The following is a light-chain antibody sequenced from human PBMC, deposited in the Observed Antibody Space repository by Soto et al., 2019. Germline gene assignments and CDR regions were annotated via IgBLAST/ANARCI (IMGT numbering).Light chain of an antibody. CDR3: SSYTTSTTSV. J-gene: IGLJ2*01. Sequence: QSVLTQPASVSGSPGQSITISCTGTSSDLGRSNYVSWYQHHPGKAPKLMIYDVSNRPSGVSNRFSGSKSGNTASLTISGLQAEDEADYYCSSYTTSTTSVFGGGTKLTVL. V-gene: IGLV2-14*03. CDR1: SSDLGRSNY. CDR2: DVS.